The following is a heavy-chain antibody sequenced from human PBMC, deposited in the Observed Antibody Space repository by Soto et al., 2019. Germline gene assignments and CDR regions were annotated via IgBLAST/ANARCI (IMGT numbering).Heavy chain of an antibody. D-gene: IGHD3-22*01. J-gene: IGHJ4*02. CDR2: ISSSSSYI. V-gene: IGHV3-21*01. CDR1: GFTFSSYS. CDR3: ARRASHYYDSSGYYTYYFDF. Sequence: GGSLRLSCAASGFTFSSYSMNWVRQAPGKGLEWFSSISSSSSYIYYADSVKGRFTISRDNAKNSLYLQMNSLRAEDTAVYYCARRASHYYDSSGYYTYYFDFRGQGTLVTVSS.